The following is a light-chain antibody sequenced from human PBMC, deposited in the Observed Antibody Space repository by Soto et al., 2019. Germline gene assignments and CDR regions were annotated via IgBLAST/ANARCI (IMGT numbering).Light chain of an antibody. CDR2: GAS. CDR3: QQYGSSPQT. J-gene: IGKJ1*01. CDR1: QSVSSSY. Sequence: EIVLTQSPGTLSLSPGERATLSCMASQSVSSSYLAWYKQKPGQAPRLRIYGASSRATGIPDRFSGSGSGTDFTLTISRLEPEDFAVYYCQQYGSSPQTFGQGTKVDIK. V-gene: IGKV3-20*01.